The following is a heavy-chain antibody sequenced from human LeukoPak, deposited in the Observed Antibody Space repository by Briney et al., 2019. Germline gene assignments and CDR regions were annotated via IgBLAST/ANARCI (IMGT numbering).Heavy chain of an antibody. V-gene: IGHV3-30*19. D-gene: IGHD3-10*01. Sequence: GGSLRLSCAASGFTFSSYGMHWVRQAPGKGLEWVAVISYDGSNKYYADSVKGRFTISRDNSKNTLYLQMNSLRAEDTAVYYCARDGQLWFGELLYGYYYYYMDVWGKGTTVTVSS. J-gene: IGHJ6*03. CDR3: ARDGQLWFGELLYGYYYYYMDV. CDR2: ISYDGSNK. CDR1: GFTFSSYG.